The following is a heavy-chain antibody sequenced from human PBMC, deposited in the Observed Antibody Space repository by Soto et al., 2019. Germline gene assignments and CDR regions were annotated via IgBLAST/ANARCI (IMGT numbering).Heavy chain of an antibody. Sequence: QTPSLTLSISRGSVSYNSSAWNLIRQFPSRGLEWLRRTYYRSKWYNDYAVSVKSRITINPDTSKNQFSLQLNSVTPEDTAVYYCARKPGGYAYFDYWGQGTLVTVSS. CDR3: ARKPGGYAYFDY. V-gene: IGHV6-1*01. D-gene: IGHD3-16*01. J-gene: IGHJ4*02. CDR2: TYYRSKWYN. CDR1: RGSVSYNSSA.